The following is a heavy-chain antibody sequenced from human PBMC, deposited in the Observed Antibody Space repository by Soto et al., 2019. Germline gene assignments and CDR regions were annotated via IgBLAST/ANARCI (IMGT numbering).Heavy chain of an antibody. D-gene: IGHD3-3*02. CDR2: IYSDGST. Sequence: EVQLVESGGGLVQPGGSLRLSCAASEFTVNSNYMSWVRQAPGKGLEWVSVIYSDGSTYYADAVKSRSTISRDNSKNTVYLQMNSLRAEDTAVYYCARIRDPYFYYYMDVWGKGTTVTVSS. V-gene: IGHV3-66*01. J-gene: IGHJ6*03. CDR3: ARIRDPYFYYYMDV. CDR1: EFTVNSNY.